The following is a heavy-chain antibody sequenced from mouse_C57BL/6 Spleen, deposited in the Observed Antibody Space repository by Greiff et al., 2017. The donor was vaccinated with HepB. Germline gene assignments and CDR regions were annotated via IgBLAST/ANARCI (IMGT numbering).Heavy chain of an antibody. D-gene: IGHD1-1*01. J-gene: IGHJ1*03. CDR3: ARHESPDYGSSVWYFDV. Sequence: EVQGVESGGDLVKPGGSLKLSCAASGFTFSSYGMSWVRQTPDKRLEWVVTISSGGSYTYYPDSVKGRFTISRDNAKNTLYLQMSSLKSEDTAMYYGARHESPDYGSSVWYFDVWGTGTTVTVSS. CDR2: ISSGGSYT. CDR1: GFTFSSYG. V-gene: IGHV5-6*01.